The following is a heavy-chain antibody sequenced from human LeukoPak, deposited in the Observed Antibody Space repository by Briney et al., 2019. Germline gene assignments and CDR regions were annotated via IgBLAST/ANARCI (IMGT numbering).Heavy chain of an antibody. J-gene: IGHJ4*02. CDR3: AKASLSPVTYFTPVDS. CDR1: GFTFSRYA. Sequence: PGGSLRLSCAASGFTFSRYAMSWVRQAPGKGPEWVSAISGSGGSTYYADSVKGRFTISRDNSKNTLYLQMNSLRAEDTAVYYCAKASLSPVTYFTPVDSWGQGTLVTVSS. V-gene: IGHV3-23*01. D-gene: IGHD4-17*01. CDR2: ISGSGGST.